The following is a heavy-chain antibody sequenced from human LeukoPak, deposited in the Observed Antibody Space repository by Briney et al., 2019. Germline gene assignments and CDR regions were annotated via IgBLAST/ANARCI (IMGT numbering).Heavy chain of an antibody. CDR2: IYYSGST. J-gene: IGHJ5*02. V-gene: IGHV4-59*12. CDR3: ARVKSSSDRFRYCSGGSCRSNWFDP. Sequence: PSETLSLTCTVSGGSISSYYWSWIRQPPGKGLEWIGYIYYSGSTNYNPSLKSRVTISVDTSKNQFSLKLSSVTAADTAVYYCARVKSSSDRFRYCSGGSCRSNWFDPWGQGTLVTVSS. D-gene: IGHD2-15*01. CDR1: GGSISSYY.